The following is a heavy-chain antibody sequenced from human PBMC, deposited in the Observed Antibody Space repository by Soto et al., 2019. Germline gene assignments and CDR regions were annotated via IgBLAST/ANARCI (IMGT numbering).Heavy chain of an antibody. CDR2: IIPILDIA. CDR1: GGTFSSYT. CDR3: AIDYDSGSFDY. Sequence: SVKVTCKASGGTFSSYTISWVRQAPGQGLEWMGRIIPILDIANYAQKFQGRVTITADKSTSTAYMELSSLRSEDTAVYYCAIDYDSGSFDYWGPGPLVT. D-gene: IGHD3-3*01. J-gene: IGHJ4*02. V-gene: IGHV1-69*04.